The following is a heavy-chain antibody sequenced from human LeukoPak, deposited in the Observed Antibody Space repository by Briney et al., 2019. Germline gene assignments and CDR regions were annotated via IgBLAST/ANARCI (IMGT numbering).Heavy chain of an antibody. CDR3: AKMSAAAGTRYFDY. CDR2: ISWNSGSI. V-gene: IGHV3-9*01. Sequence: GGSLRLSCAASGFTFDDYAMHWVRQAPGKGLEWVSGISWNSGSIGYADSVKGRFTISRDNAKNSLYLQMNSLRAEDTALYYCAKMSAAAGTRYFDYWGQGTLVTVSS. D-gene: IGHD6-13*01. CDR1: GFTFDDYA. J-gene: IGHJ4*02.